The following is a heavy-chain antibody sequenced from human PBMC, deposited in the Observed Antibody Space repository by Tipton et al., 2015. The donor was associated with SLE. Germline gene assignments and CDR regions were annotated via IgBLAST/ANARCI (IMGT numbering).Heavy chain of an antibody. J-gene: IGHJ5*02. V-gene: IGHV4-59*01. CDR1: GDSITTYY. CDR2: IYYSGTS. CDR3: APRADWFDP. Sequence: TLSLTCTVSGDSITTYYWSWIRQSPGKGLEWIGYIYYSGTSRYNPSLKSRVSMSIDTSKSQFYLHLRSVTAADTAVYYCAPRADWFDPWGQGTLVTVSS.